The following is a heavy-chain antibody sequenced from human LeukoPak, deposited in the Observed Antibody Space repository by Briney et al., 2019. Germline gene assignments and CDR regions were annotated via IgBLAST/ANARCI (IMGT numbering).Heavy chain of an antibody. CDR3: AKAGESRSYYFHY. CDR1: GFTFSSYA. V-gene: IGHV3-23*01. Sequence: GGSLRLSCAASGFTFSSYAMSWVRQAPGKGLEWVSAISGSGGSTYYADSVKGRFTISRDNSKNTLYLQMNSLGAEDTAVYYCAKAGESRSYYFHYWGQGTLVTVSS. J-gene: IGHJ4*02. D-gene: IGHD1-26*01. CDR2: ISGSGGST.